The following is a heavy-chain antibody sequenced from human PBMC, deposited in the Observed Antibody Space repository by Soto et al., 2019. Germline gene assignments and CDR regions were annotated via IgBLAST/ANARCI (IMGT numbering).Heavy chain of an antibody. J-gene: IGHJ4*02. CDR2: ISYDGSNK. D-gene: IGHD5-18*01. CDR3: ARDSGYRSEHFDY. V-gene: IGHV3-30-3*01. CDR1: GFTFSSYA. Sequence: PGGSLRLSCAASGFTFSSYAMHWVRQAPGKGLEWVAVISYDGSNKYYADSVKGRFTISRDNSKNTLYLQMNSLRAEDTAVYYCARDSGYRSEHFDYWGQGTLVTAPQ.